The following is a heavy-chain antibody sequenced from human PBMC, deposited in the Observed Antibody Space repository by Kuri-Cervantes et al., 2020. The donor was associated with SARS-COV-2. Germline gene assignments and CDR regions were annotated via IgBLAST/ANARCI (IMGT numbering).Heavy chain of an antibody. CDR1: GFTFSSYA. J-gene: IGHJ3*02. V-gene: IGHV3-23*01. Sequence: GESLKISCAASGFTFSSYAMSWVRQAPGKGLEWVSAISGSGGSTYYADSVKGRFTTSRDNAKNSLYLQMNSLRAEDTAVYYCAGYYYDSRTFDIWGQGTMVTVSS. CDR3: AGYYYDSRTFDI. D-gene: IGHD3-22*01. CDR2: ISGSGGST.